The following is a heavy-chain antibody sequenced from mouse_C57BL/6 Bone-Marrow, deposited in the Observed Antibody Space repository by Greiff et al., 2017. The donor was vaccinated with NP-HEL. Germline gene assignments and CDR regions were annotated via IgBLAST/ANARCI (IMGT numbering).Heavy chain of an antibody. Sequence: EVNVVESGGGLVQPGGSLKLSCAASGFTFSDYYMYWVRQTPEKRLEWVAYISNGGGSTYYPDTVKGRFTISRDNAKNTLYLQMSRLKSEDTAMYYCARPPLTFYAMDYWGQGTSVTVSS. V-gene: IGHV5-12*01. CDR1: GFTFSDYY. J-gene: IGHJ4*01. CDR2: ISNGGGST. CDR3: ARPPLTFYAMDY. D-gene: IGHD4-1*01.